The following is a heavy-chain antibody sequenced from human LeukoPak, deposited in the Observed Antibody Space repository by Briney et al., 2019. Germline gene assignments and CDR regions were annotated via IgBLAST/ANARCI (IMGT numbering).Heavy chain of an antibody. V-gene: IGHV3-33*01. Sequence: PGGSLRLSCAASGFTFSSYGMHWVRQAPGKGLEWVAVIWYDGSNKYYADSVKGRFTISRDNSKNTPYLQMNSLRAEDTAVYYCARDSSGWYLNWFDPWGQGTLVTVSS. CDR2: IWYDGSNK. CDR1: GFTFSSYG. J-gene: IGHJ5*02. CDR3: ARDSSGWYLNWFDP. D-gene: IGHD6-19*01.